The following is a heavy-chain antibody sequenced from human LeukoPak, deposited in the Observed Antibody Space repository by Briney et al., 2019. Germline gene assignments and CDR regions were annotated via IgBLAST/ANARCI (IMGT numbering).Heavy chain of an antibody. CDR3: AKNYGDYYYYYGMDV. Sequence: PGGSLRLSCAASGFTFSSYAMSWVRQAPGKGLEWVSAISGSGGSTYYADSVKGRFTIPRDNSKDTLYLQMNSLRAEDTAVYYCAKNYGDYYYYYGMDVWGQGTTVTVSS. CDR2: ISGSGGST. D-gene: IGHD4-17*01. J-gene: IGHJ6*02. CDR1: GFTFSSYA. V-gene: IGHV3-23*01.